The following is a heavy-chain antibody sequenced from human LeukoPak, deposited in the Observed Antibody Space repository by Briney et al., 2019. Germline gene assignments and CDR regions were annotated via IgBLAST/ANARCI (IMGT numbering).Heavy chain of an antibody. V-gene: IGHV3-7*01. Sequence: GGSLRLSCAASVFTLSSYWMTWVRQAPGKGLEWVANIKPDGSEEYYVDSVKGRFTISRVNAKNSLYLQMNSLRAEDTVVYYCVRASRELLRDYWGQGTLVTVSS. D-gene: IGHD1-26*01. CDR3: VRASRELLRDY. CDR1: VFTLSSYW. J-gene: IGHJ4*02. CDR2: IKPDGSEE.